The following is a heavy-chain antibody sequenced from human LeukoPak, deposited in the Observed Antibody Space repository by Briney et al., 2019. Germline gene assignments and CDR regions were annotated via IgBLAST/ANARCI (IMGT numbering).Heavy chain of an antibody. CDR3: AGYDYADWFDP. J-gene: IGHJ5*02. D-gene: IGHD4-17*01. V-gene: IGHV3-7*03. CDR2: IKQDGSEK. Sequence: GGSLRLSCAASGFTFSSYWMSWVRQAPGKGLEWVANIKQDGSEKYYVDSVKGRFTISRDNAKNSLYLQMNSLRAEDTAVYYCAGYDYADWFDPWGQGTLVTVSS. CDR1: GFTFSSYW.